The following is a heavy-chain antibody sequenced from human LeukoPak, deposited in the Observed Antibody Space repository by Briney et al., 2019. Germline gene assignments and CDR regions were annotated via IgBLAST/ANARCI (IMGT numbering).Heavy chain of an antibody. CDR2: IIPIFGTA. J-gene: IGHJ4*02. V-gene: IGHV1-69*05. Sequence: GSSVKVSCKAFGGTFSSDAISWVRQAPRQGLEWMGGIIPIFGTANYAQKFQRRVTITTDDSTSTAYMELSSLRSEDTAVYYCATGNIRFLQWLSFDYWGQGTLVTVSS. D-gene: IGHD3-3*01. CDR1: GGTFSSDA. CDR3: ATGNIRFLQWLSFDY.